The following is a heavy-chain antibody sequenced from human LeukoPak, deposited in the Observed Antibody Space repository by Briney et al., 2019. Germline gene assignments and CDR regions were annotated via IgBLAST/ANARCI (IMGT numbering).Heavy chain of an antibody. J-gene: IGHJ4*02. D-gene: IGHD4-17*01. CDR2: ISWNSGSI. CDR1: GFTFDDYA. Sequence: GGSLRLSCAASGFTFDDYAMHWVRHAPGKGLEWVSGISWNSGSIGYADSVKGRFTISRDNAKNSLYLQMNSLRAEDTASYYCAKDRTTVTFYYFDYWGQGTLVTVSS. CDR3: AKDRTTVTFYYFDY. V-gene: IGHV3-9*01.